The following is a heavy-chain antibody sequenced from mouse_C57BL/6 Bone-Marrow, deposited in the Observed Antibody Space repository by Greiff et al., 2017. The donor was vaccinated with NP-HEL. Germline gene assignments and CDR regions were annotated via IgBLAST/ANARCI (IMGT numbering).Heavy chain of an antibody. J-gene: IGHJ1*03. Sequence: EVKLQESGAELVRPGASVKLSCTASGFNIKDDYMHWVKQRPEQGLEWIGWIDPENGDTEYASKFQGKATITADTSSNTAYLQLSSLTSEDTAVYYCTTYYYGSSPGYFDVWGTGTTGTVSS. CDR1: GFNIKDDY. CDR2: IDPENGDT. CDR3: TTYYYGSSPGYFDV. D-gene: IGHD1-1*01. V-gene: IGHV14-4*01.